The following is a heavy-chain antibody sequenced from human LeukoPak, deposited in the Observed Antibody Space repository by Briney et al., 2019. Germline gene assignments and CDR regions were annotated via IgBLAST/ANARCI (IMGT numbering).Heavy chain of an antibody. CDR3: AGFRSGRINDY. Sequence: SGTLSLTCAVSGRSISSNTWWTWVRQPPGKGLEWIGEIYHSGSTNYNPSLKSRVTISLDKSKNQFSLNLSSVTAADTAVYYCAGFRSGRINDYWGQGTLVTVSS. V-gene: IGHV4-4*02. J-gene: IGHJ4*02. CDR1: GRSISSNTW. D-gene: IGHD3-10*01. CDR2: IYHSGST.